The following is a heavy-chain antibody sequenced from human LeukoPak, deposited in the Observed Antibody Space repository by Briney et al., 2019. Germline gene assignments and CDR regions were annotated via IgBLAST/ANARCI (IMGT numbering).Heavy chain of an antibody. CDR2: IRRKAYGGTT. D-gene: IGHD3-10*01. J-gene: IGHJ5*02. V-gene: IGHV3-49*04. CDR3: TRSTSLISGSTLGWFDP. CDR1: GFTFGDYA. Sequence: GGSLRLSCTASGFTFGDYAMSWVRQAPGKGLEWVGFIRRKAYGGTTEYAASVKGRFTISRDDSKSIGYLQMNSLKTEDTAVYYCTRSTSLISGSTLGWFDPWGQGTLVTVSS.